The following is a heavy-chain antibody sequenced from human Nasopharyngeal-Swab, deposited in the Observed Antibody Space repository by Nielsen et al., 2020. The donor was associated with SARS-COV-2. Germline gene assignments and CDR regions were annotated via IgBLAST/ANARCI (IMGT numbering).Heavy chain of an antibody. Sequence: WIRQPPGKGLEWMGRIDPSDSYTNYSPSFQGHVTISADKSISTAYLQWSSLKASDTAMYYCARGGHLLRGYYYGMDVWGQGTTVTVSS. V-gene: IGHV5-10-1*01. J-gene: IGHJ6*02. D-gene: IGHD2-15*01. CDR3: ARGGHLLRGYYYGMDV. CDR2: IDPSDSYT.